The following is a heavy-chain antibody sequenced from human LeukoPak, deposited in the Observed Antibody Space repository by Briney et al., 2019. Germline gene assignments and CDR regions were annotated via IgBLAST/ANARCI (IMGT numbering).Heavy chain of an antibody. D-gene: IGHD3-22*01. CDR1: GFTFSSYS. Sequence: PGGSLRLSCAASGFTFSSYSMNWVRQAPGKGLEWVSSISSSSYIYYADSVKGRFTISRDDAKNSLYLQMNSLRAEDTAVYYCARFYDSSGYTYYYYYYGMDVWGQGTTVTVSS. V-gene: IGHV3-21*01. J-gene: IGHJ6*02. CDR3: ARFYDSSGYTYYYYYYGMDV. CDR2: ISSSSYI.